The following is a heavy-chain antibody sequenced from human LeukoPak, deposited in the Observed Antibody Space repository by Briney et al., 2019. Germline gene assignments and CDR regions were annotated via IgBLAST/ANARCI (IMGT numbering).Heavy chain of an antibody. D-gene: IGHD3-22*01. CDR2: ISAYNGNT. Sequence: ASVKVSCKASGYTFTSYGISWVRQAPGQGLEWMGWISAYNGNTNYAQKLQGRVTMTTDTSTSTAYTERRSLRSDDTAVYYCARGAPYYYDSSSYRFDYCGQGTLVTVSS. CDR1: GYTFTSYG. J-gene: IGHJ4*02. V-gene: IGHV1-18*01. CDR3: ARGAPYYYDSSSYRFDY.